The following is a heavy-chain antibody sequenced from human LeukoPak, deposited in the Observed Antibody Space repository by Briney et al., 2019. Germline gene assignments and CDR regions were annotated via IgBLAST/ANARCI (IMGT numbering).Heavy chain of an antibody. J-gene: IGHJ4*02. D-gene: IGHD3-3*01. V-gene: IGHV3-23*01. Sequence: GGSLRLSCSASGFTFNNYAMNWVRQAPGKGLEWVSSISNSGADTYYADSVKGRFTISRDNSKNTLYLQMNSLRAEDTAVYYCAKGYDFWSGYPSNFDYWGQGTLVTVSS. CDR2: ISNSGADT. CDR1: GFTFNNYA. CDR3: AKGYDFWSGYPSNFDY.